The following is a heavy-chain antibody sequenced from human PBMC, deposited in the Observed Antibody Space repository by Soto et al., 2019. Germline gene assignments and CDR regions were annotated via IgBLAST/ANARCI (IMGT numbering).Heavy chain of an antibody. CDR3: ARFYANSQFDF. Sequence: SETLSLTCTVSGGSISSSSYYWGWIRQPPGKGLEWIGSIYYSGSTYYNPSLKSRVTISVDTSKNQFSLKLSSVTAADTAVYYCARFYANSQFDFWGQGTLVTVS. CDR1: GGSISSSSYY. D-gene: IGHD4-17*01. V-gene: IGHV4-39*01. J-gene: IGHJ4*02. CDR2: IYYSGST.